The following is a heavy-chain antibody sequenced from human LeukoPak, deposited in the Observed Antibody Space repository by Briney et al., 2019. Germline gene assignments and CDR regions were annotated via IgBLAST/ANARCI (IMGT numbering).Heavy chain of an antibody. J-gene: IGHJ5*02. CDR3: ARALGYCSGGSCYSSWFDP. Sequence: SAKVSCKASGGTFSSYAISWVRQAPGQGLEWMGGIIPIFGTANYAQKFQGRVTITTDESTSTAYMELSSLRSEDTAVYYCARALGYCSGGSCYSSWFDPWGQGTLVTVSS. V-gene: IGHV1-69*05. CDR2: IIPIFGTA. CDR1: GGTFSSYA. D-gene: IGHD2-15*01.